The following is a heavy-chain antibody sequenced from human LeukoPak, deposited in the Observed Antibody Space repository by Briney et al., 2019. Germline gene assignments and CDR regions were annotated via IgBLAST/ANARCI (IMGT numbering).Heavy chain of an antibody. CDR2: ISSSGSTI. CDR3: ARDRRYYDSSGYRGFDY. Sequence: PGGSLRLSCAASGFTYSSYEMNWVRQAPGKGLEWVSYISSSGSTIYYADSVKGRFTISRDNAKNSLYLQMNSLRAEDTAVYYCARDRRYYDSSGYRGFDYWGQGTLVTVSS. V-gene: IGHV3-48*03. J-gene: IGHJ4*02. D-gene: IGHD3-22*01. CDR1: GFTYSSYE.